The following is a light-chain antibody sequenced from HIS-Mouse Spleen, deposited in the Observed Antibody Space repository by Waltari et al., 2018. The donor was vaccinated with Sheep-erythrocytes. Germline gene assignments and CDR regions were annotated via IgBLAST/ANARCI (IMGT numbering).Light chain of an antibody. Sequence: QSALTQPASVSGSPGQSITISCTGTSSDVGSYHLFSWYQQHPVKAPKLMIYEGSKRPSGVSNRFSGSKSGNTASLTISGLQAEDEADYYCCSYAGSSTLVFGGGTKLTVL. V-gene: IGLV2-23*01. CDR2: EGS. J-gene: IGLJ2*01. CDR1: SSDVGSYHL. CDR3: CSYAGSSTLV.